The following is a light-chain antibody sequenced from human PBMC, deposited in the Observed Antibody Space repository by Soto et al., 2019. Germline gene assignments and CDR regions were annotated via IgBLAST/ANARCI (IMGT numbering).Light chain of an antibody. Sequence: SYELTQPPSVSVSPGQTASITCSGDKLGDNYACWYQQKPGQSPVVVIYQDSKRPSGIPERFSGSNSGNTATLTISGTQAMDEADYYCQAWDSSSVVFGGGTKLTVL. J-gene: IGLJ2*01. CDR1: KLGDNY. V-gene: IGLV3-1*01. CDR3: QAWDSSSVV. CDR2: QDS.